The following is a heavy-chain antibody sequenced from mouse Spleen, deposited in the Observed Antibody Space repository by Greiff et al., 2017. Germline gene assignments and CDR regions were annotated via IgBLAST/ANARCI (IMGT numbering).Heavy chain of an antibody. CDR1: GYTFTDYN. Sequence: VHVKQSGPELVKPGASVKMSCKASGYTFTDYNMHWVKQSHGKSLEWIGYINPNNGGTSYNQKFKGKATLTVDKSSSTAYMHLSSLTSEDSAVYYCARSWGNYVSLLYWGQGTLVTVSA. CDR3: ARSWGNYVSLLY. J-gene: IGHJ3*01. D-gene: IGHD2-1*01. V-gene: IGHV1-22*01. CDR2: INPNNGGT.